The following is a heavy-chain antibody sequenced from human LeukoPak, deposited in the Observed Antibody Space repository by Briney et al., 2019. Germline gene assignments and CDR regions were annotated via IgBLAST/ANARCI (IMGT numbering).Heavy chain of an antibody. Sequence: PGGSLRLSCAASGFTVSSNYMSWVRQAPGKGLEWVSSISNDGKYIYYADSVKGRFTISRDNAKSSLYLQMNSLRAEDTAVYYCANHLACGSTSCPPFDDWGRGTLVTVSS. CDR3: ANHLACGSTSCPPFDD. V-gene: IGHV3-21*01. D-gene: IGHD2-2*01. CDR2: ISNDGKYI. J-gene: IGHJ4*02. CDR1: GFTVSSNY.